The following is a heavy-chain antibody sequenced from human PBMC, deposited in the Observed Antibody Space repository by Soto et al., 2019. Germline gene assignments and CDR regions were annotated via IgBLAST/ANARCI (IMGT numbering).Heavy chain of an antibody. V-gene: IGHV4-34*01. CDR2: INHSGGT. CDR3: ERDQNNKYYYSGMDV. Sequence: SETLSLTCAVYGGSFSGYYWSWIRQPPGKGLEWIGEINHSGGTNYNPSLKSRVTISVDTSKNQFSLKLSSVTAADTAVYYCERDQNNKYYYSGMDVWGQGTTVTVYS. CDR1: GGSFSGYY. D-gene: IGHD1-1*01. J-gene: IGHJ6*02.